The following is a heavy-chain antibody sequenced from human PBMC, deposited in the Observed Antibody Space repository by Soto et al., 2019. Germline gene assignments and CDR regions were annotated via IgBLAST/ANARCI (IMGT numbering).Heavy chain of an antibody. V-gene: IGHV3-74*01. CDR1: GFTLSGRS. J-gene: IGHJ4*02. CDR3: ASTRGSSYDY. Sequence: EVQLVESGGGLVQPGGSLRLSCAASGFTLSGRSMHWVRQAPGKGLVWVSGIDNAGTDSTYADSVKGRFTSSRDNAKNMLYLQMNSLRAEDTAVYYCASTRGSSYDYWGQGTLVTVSS. CDR2: IDNAGTDS. D-gene: IGHD6-6*01.